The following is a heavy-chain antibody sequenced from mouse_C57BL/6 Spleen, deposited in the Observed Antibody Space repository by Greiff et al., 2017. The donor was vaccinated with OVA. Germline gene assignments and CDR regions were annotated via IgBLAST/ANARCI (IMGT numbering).Heavy chain of an antibody. D-gene: IGHD4-1*01. J-gene: IGHJ1*03. CDR1: GYSITSGYY. V-gene: IGHV3-6*01. Sequence: EVKLMESGPGLVKPSQSLSLTCSVTGYSITSGYYWNWIRQFPGNKLEWMGYISYDGSNNYNPSLKNRISITRDTSKNQVFLKLNSVTTEDTATYYCARTNWDGRYFDVWGTGTTVTVSS. CDR3: ARTNWDGRYFDV. CDR2: ISYDGSN.